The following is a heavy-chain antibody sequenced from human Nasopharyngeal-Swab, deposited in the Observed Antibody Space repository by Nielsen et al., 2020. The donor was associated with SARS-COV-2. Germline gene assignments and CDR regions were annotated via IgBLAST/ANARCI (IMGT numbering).Heavy chain of an antibody. J-gene: IGHJ4*02. CDR1: GFTSSSYA. Sequence: GGSLTLSCAASGFTSSSYAMHWVRQAPGKGLGWVAVIPYDGSNKYYADSVKGRFTISRDNSKNTLYLQMNSLRAEDTAVYYCARSLYGDYRQCFDYWGQGTLVTVSS. CDR2: IPYDGSNK. D-gene: IGHD4-17*01. V-gene: IGHV3-30*04. CDR3: ARSLYGDYRQCFDY.